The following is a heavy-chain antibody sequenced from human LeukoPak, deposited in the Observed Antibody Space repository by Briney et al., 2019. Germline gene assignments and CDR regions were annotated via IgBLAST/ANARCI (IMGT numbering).Heavy chain of an antibody. Sequence: GGSLRLSCAASGFTFSSYAMSWVRQPPRQGLEWVSGISGSCGSTSYEDSVKGRFTISRNNSKNTLYLQIKNLRAEDTAVYYCASAGRRVSPYSYFDYWGQGTLVTVSS. V-gene: IGHV3-23*01. CDR1: GFTFSSYA. CDR3: ASAGRRVSPYSYFDY. CDR2: ISGSCGST. J-gene: IGHJ4*02. D-gene: IGHD5-18*01.